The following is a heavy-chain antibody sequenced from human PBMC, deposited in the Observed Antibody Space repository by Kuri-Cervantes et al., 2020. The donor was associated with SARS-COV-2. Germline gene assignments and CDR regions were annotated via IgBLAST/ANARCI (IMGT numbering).Heavy chain of an antibody. D-gene: IGHD3-10*01. CDR2: IGPSGTTK. CDR3: ARETPGGLDY. CDR1: GFIFSDNY. J-gene: IGHJ4*02. Sequence: GESLKISCTASGFIFSDNYMTWIRQAPGKGLEWVSNIGPSGTTKYYADSVKGRFTISRDNSKNTLYLQMNSLRAEDTAVYYCARETPGGLDYWGQGTLVTVSS. V-gene: IGHV3-11*04.